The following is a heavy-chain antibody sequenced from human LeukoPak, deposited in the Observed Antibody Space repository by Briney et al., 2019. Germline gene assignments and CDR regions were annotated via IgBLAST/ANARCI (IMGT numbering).Heavy chain of an antibody. V-gene: IGHV3-23*01. D-gene: IGHD2-8*01. J-gene: IGHJ6*02. CDR3: ARVSGKILIWPQPFGDGMDV. Sequence: GGSLRLSCAASGFTFSADVMSWVRQAPGEGLECVSAISESGGKTYYADSVKGRFTISRDNSKNMLYMQMNSLKTEDTAVYYCARVSGKILIWPQPFGDGMDVWGQGTTVTVSS. CDR2: ISESGGKT. CDR1: GFTFSADV.